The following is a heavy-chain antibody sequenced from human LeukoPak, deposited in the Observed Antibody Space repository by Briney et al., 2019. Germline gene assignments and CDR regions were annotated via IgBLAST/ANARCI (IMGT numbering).Heavy chain of an antibody. CDR2: IYSGGST. CDR3: ARVPDSSGYYLGFDY. Sequence: GGSLRLSCAASGFTVSSNYMSWVRQAPGKGLEWVSVIYSGGSTYYADSVKGRFTISRDNSKNTLYLQMNSLRAEDTAVYYCARVPDSSGYYLGFDYWGQGTLVTVSS. V-gene: IGHV3-53*01. CDR1: GFTVSSNY. D-gene: IGHD3-22*01. J-gene: IGHJ4*02.